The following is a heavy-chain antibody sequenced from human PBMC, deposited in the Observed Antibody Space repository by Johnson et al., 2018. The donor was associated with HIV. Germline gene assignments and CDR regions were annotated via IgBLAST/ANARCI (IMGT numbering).Heavy chain of an antibody. CDR2: IYSGGST. Sequence: VQLVESGGGVVQPGMSLRLSCAASGFTVSSNYMSWVRQAPGKGLEWVSVIYSGGSTYYADSVKGRFTISRDNSKNTLYLQMNSLRAEDTAVYYCAIDRDSSSFHDAFNIWGQGTMVTVSS. CDR3: AIDRDSSSFHDAFNI. J-gene: IGHJ3*02. D-gene: IGHD6-6*01. V-gene: IGHV3-66*01. CDR1: GFTVSSNY.